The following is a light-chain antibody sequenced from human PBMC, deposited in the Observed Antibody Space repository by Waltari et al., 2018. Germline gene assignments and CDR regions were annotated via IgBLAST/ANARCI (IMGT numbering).Light chain of an antibody. Sequence: DVVMTQTPLSLSVTPGEPASIPCRSSQSLLNSDDGNTYLDWYLQKPGQSPQVLIYTLSHRAPGVPDRFSGGGSGTDFTLKISRVEAEDVGVYYCMQRIAFPWTFGQGTKVDIK. J-gene: IGKJ1*01. CDR1: QSLLNSDDGNTY. CDR3: MQRIAFPWT. V-gene: IGKV2-40*01. CDR2: TLS.